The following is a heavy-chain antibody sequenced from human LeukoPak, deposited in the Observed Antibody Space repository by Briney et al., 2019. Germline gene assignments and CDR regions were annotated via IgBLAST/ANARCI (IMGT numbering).Heavy chain of an antibody. CDR1: GFTFGSYS. V-gene: IGHV3-21*01. J-gene: IGHJ4*02. D-gene: IGHD3-22*01. CDR2: ISSSSSYI. CDR3: ARGDGLRYYDSSGYTPYYFDY. Sequence: PGGSLRLSCAASGFTFGSYSMNWVRQAPGKGLEWVSSISSSSSYIYYADSVKGRFTISRDNAKNSLYLQMNSLRAEDTAVYYCARGDGLRYYDSSGYTPYYFDYWGQGTLVTVSS.